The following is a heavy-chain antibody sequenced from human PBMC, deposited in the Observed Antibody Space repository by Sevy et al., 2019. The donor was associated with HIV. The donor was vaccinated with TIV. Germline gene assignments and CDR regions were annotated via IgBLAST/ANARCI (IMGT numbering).Heavy chain of an antibody. J-gene: IGHJ4*02. V-gene: IGHV3-9*01. CDR3: AKDEGYYDILSGHPDY. Sequence: GGSLRLSCAASGFTFDDYAMHWVRQAPGKGLEWVSGISWNSGSIGYADSVEGRFTISRDNAKNSLYLQMNSLRAEDTALYYCAKDEGYYDILSGHPDYWGQGTLVTVSS. CDR1: GFTFDDYA. CDR2: ISWNSGSI. D-gene: IGHD3-9*01.